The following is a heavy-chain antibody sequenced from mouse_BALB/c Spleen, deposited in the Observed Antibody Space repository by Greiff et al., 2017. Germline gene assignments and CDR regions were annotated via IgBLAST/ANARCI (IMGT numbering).Heavy chain of an antibody. CDR3: ARVGYGIHYAMDY. CDR2: IYPGDGDT. Sequence: LQESGAELVRPGSSVKISCKASGYAFSSYWMNWVKQRPGQGLEWIGQIYPGDGDTNYNGKFKGKATLTADKSSSTAYMQLSSLTSEDSAVYFCARVGYGIHYAMDYWGQGTSVTVSS. D-gene: IGHD2-10*02. V-gene: IGHV1-80*01. J-gene: IGHJ4*01. CDR1: GYAFSSYW.